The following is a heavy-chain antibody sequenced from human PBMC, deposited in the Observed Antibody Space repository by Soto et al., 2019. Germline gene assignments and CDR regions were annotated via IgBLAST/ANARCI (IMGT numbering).Heavy chain of an antibody. V-gene: IGHV3-30-3*01. Sequence: PGGSLRLSCAASGFTFSSYAMHWVRQAPGKGLEWVAVISYDGSNKYYADSAKGRFTISRDNSKNTLYLQMNSLRAEDTAVYYCARVGITGTVYDYYYGMDVWGQGTKVTVSS. J-gene: IGHJ6*02. CDR1: GFTFSSYA. D-gene: IGHD1-20*01. CDR3: ARVGITGTVYDYYYGMDV. CDR2: ISYDGSNK.